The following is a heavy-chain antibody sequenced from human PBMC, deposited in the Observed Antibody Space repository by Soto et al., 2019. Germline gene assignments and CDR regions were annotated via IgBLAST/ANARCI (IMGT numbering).Heavy chain of an antibody. CDR1: GFTFSRYS. J-gene: IGHJ6*02. CDR3: ARPEYSSSSYGMDV. D-gene: IGHD6-6*01. Sequence: PWVSLRLSCAASGFTFSRYSMNWVRQAPGKGLEWVSYISSSSSTIYYADSVKGRFTISRDNAKNSLYLQMNSLRDEDTAVYYCARPEYSSSSYGMDVWGQGTTVTV. CDR2: ISSSSSTI. V-gene: IGHV3-48*02.